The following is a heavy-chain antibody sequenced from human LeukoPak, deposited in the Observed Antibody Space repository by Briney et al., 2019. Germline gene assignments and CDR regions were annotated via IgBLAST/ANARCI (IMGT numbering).Heavy chain of an antibody. Sequence: ASVKVSCKASGYTFTSYYMHWLRQAPGQELEWMGIINPSGGSTSYAQKFQGRVTMTRDTSTSTVYMELSSLRSEDTAVYYCARSGSASRGFDYWGQGTLVTVSS. D-gene: IGHD1-26*01. CDR1: GYTFTSYY. CDR2: INPSGGST. CDR3: ARSGSASRGFDY. J-gene: IGHJ4*02. V-gene: IGHV1-46*01.